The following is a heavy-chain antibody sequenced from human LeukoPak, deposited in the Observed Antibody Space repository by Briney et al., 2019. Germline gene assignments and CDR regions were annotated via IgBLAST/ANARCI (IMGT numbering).Heavy chain of an antibody. Sequence: GSLRLSCAASGFTFSSYAMSWVRQPPGKGLVYIGSIHCSGSTYYNPSLKSRVTISVDTSENQFSLKLNSVTAADTAVYYCARGSPYHSWGQGTLVTVSS. CDR2: IHCSGST. J-gene: IGHJ4*02. V-gene: IGHV4-39*01. CDR3: ARGSPYHS. D-gene: IGHD2-15*01. CDR1: GFTFSSYA.